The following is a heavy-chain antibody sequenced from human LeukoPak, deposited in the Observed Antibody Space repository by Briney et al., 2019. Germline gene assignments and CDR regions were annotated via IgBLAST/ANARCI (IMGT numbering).Heavy chain of an antibody. J-gene: IGHJ4*02. V-gene: IGHV3-7*03. D-gene: IGHD3-22*01. CDR2: IKQDGSEK. Sequence: PGGSLRLSCAASGFTFSRYWMSWVRQAPGKGLEWVANIKQDGSEKYYVDSVKGRFTISRDNAKNSLYLQMNSLRAEDTAVYYCAKSYDSSGYYYYWGQGTLVTVSS. CDR3: AKSYDSSGYYYY. CDR1: GFTFSRYW.